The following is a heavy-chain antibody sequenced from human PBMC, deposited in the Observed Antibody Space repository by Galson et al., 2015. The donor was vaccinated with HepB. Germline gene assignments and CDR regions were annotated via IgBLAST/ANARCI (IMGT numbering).Heavy chain of an antibody. CDR1: GFTFSSYS. CDR2: ISSRSSYI. CDR3: ARDGVFYYDDSDYHDPFDF. V-gene: IGHV3-21*01. J-gene: IGHJ4*02. D-gene: IGHD3-22*01. Sequence: SLRLSCAASGFTFSSYSMNWVRQAPGKGLEWVSSISSRSSYIYYTDSVKGRFTISRDNAKNSLYLQMNILRAEDTAVYYCARDGVFYYDDSDYHDPFDFWGQGTLVTVSS.